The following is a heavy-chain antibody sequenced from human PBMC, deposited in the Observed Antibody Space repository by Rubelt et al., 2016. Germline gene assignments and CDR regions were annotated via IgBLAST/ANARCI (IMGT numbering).Heavy chain of an antibody. CDR1: GGSFSGYY. CDR2: INHSGST. Sequence: QVQLQESGPGLLKPSETLSLTCAVYGGSFSGYYWSWIRQPPGKGLEWIGEINHSGSTNYNPSLKSRVTISVDTSKNQFSRKLSSVTAADTAVYYCANSMNWGADYWGQGTLVTVSS. D-gene: IGHD7-27*01. V-gene: IGHV4-34*01. J-gene: IGHJ4*02. CDR3: ANSMNWGADY.